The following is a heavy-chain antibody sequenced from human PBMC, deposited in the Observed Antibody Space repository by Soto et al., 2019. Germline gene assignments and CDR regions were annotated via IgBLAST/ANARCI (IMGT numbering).Heavy chain of an antibody. V-gene: IGHV1-69*13. Sequence: GASVKVSCKASVGTFSSYAISWVRQAPGQGLEWMGGIIPIFGTANYAQKFQGRVTITADESTSTAYMELSSLRSEDTAVYYCARGFRNNWNYVRYYFEYWGQGTLVTVSS. CDR1: VGTFSSYA. D-gene: IGHD1-7*01. CDR3: ARGFRNNWNYVRYYFEY. CDR2: IIPIFGTA. J-gene: IGHJ4*02.